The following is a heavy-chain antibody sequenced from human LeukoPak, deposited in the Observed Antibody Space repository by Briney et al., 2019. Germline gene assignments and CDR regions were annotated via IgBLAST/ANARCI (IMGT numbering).Heavy chain of an antibody. CDR1: GGSISSYS. V-gene: IGHV4-4*07. CDR2: MYTSGST. J-gene: IGHJ4*02. Sequence: PSETLSLTCTVFGGSISSYSRSWIRQPAGKGLEWIGSMYTSGSTNYNPSLKSRVTMSVDTSKNQFSLKLSSVTAADTAVYYCARDTGYYFGSGNYLYYFDYWGQGTLVTVSS. D-gene: IGHD3-10*01. CDR3: ARDTGYYFGSGNYLYYFDY.